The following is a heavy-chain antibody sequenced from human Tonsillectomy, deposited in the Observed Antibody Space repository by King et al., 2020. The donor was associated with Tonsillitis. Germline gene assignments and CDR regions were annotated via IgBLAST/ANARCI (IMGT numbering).Heavy chain of an antibody. V-gene: IGHV1-69*01. CDR1: GRTFSSYA. Sequence: QLVQSGAEVKKPGSSVKVSCKASGRTFSSYAISWVRQAPGQGLDGMGGIIPIFGTANYAQKFQDRVTITADESTSTAYMELSSLRSEDTAVFYCATVDSSAYDHYFDYWGQGTLVTVSS. J-gene: IGHJ4*02. CDR2: IIPIFGTA. D-gene: IGHD3-22*01. CDR3: ATVDSSAYDHYFDY.